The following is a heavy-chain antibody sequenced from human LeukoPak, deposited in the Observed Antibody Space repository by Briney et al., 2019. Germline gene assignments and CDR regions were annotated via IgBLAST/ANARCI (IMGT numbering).Heavy chain of an antibody. CDR2: TYPGDSNT. CDR3: VRHPQRSGWSHFDY. V-gene: IGHV5-51*01. CDR1: GYSFTAYW. D-gene: IGHD6-19*01. J-gene: IGHJ4*02. Sequence: GESLKIFCKVSGYSFTAYWIGWVRQMPGMGLEWVAITYPGDSNTVYSPSFQSQVTISADTSISTAYLQWNSLRASDTAMYFCVRHPQRSGWSHFDYWGQGTLVTVSP.